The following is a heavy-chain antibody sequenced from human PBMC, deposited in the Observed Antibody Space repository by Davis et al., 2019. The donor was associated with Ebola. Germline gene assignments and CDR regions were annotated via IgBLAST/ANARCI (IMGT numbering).Heavy chain of an antibody. CDR3: ARDGAPWITMVRGVDYFDY. V-gene: IGHV3-48*02. CDR2: ISSSSSTI. Sequence: GESLKISCAASGFTFSSYSMNWVRQAPGKGLEWVSYISSSSSTIYYADSVKGRFTISRDNAKNSLYLQMNSLRDEDTAVYYCARDGAPWITMVRGVDYFDYWGQGTLVTVSS. CDR1: GFTFSSYS. D-gene: IGHD3-10*01. J-gene: IGHJ4*02.